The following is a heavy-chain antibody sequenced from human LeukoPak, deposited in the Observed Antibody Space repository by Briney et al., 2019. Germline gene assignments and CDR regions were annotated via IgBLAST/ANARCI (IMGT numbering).Heavy chain of an antibody. V-gene: IGHV3-23*01. CDR2: ISGSGGST. Sequence: GGSLRLSCAASGFTFSSFAMSWVRQAPGKGLEWVSLISGSGGSTYYADSVKGRFTISRDNSKNTLYLQMNSLRAEDTAVYYCAKDQGYSGYDPLDYWGQGTLVTVSS. D-gene: IGHD5-12*01. J-gene: IGHJ4*02. CDR3: AKDQGYSGYDPLDY. CDR1: GFTFSSFA.